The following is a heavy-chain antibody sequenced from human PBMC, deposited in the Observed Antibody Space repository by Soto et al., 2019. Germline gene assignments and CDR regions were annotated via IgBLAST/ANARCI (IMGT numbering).Heavy chain of an antibody. D-gene: IGHD2-21*02. Sequence: GGSLRLSCAASGFTFSSYAMSWVRQAPGKGLEWVSAISGSGGSTYYADSVKGRFTISRDNSKNTLYLQMNSLRAEDTAVYYCAKDSLKNIVVVTALDYWGQGTLVTVSS. CDR3: AKDSLKNIVVVTALDY. CDR2: ISGSGGST. CDR1: GFTFSSYA. V-gene: IGHV3-23*01. J-gene: IGHJ4*02.